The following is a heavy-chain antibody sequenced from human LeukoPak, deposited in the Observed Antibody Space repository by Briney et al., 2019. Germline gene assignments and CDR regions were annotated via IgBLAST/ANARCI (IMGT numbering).Heavy chain of an antibody. CDR3: AKGMATITEAFDY. Sequence: GGSLRLSCAACGFTFSRYAMSWVRQAPGKGREGVSSISGSGGSTYYSDSVKGRFTIARDNSKNTLYLNMNSLRAEDTAVYYCAKGMATITEAFDYWGQGTLVTVSS. J-gene: IGHJ4*02. CDR2: ISGSGGST. CDR1: GFTFSRYA. D-gene: IGHD5-24*01. V-gene: IGHV3-23*01.